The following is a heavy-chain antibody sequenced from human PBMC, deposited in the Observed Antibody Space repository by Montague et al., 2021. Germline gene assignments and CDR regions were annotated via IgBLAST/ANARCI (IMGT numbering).Heavy chain of an antibody. D-gene: IGHD3-22*01. J-gene: IGHJ5*02. CDR3: ARGRGVSSGIGQLDP. V-gene: IGHV3-23*01. CDR1: GFTFSNYG. CDR2: ITGSGATT. Sequence: SLRLSCAASGFTFSNYGMSWVRQDPGKGLEWVSSITGSGATTYYADSVKGRFTISRDNSENTLYLQMNNLRAEDTALYYCARGRGVSSGIGQLDPWGQGTLVTVSS.